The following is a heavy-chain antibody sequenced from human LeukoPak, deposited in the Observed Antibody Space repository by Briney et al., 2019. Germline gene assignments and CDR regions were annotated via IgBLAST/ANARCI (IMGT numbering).Heavy chain of an antibody. CDR2: ISGSGGSI. CDR1: GLTFSSYA. Sequence: TGGSLRLSCAASGLTFSSYAMSWVRQAPGKGLEWVSVISGSGGSIYYADSVKGRFTISRDNSKNTLYLQMNSLRAEDTAVYYCATENWGGFDYWGQGTLVTVSS. D-gene: IGHD7-27*01. V-gene: IGHV3-23*01. J-gene: IGHJ4*02. CDR3: ATENWGGFDY.